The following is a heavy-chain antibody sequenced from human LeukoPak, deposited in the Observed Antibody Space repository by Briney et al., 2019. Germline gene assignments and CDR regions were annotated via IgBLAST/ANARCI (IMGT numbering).Heavy chain of an antibody. D-gene: IGHD6-13*01. CDR1: GFAFTDYA. V-gene: IGHV3-23*01. J-gene: IGHJ3*02. CDR2: ITDSGGAT. CDR3: AKAYTRSWYAAFDI. Sequence: GGSLRLSCAASGFAFTDYAISWVRQAPGKGLEWVSAITDSGGATYYADSVKGRFTISRDNSKNALYLQMNSLRGDDTAIYYCAKAYTRSWYAAFDIWGQGTMVTISS.